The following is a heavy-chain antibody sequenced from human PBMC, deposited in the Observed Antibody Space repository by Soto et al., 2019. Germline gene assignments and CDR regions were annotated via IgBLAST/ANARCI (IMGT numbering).Heavy chain of an antibody. D-gene: IGHD6-19*01. CDR3: DRVVAGSNRARGTTNLGSAPRGYYGMDV. CDR1: GGSIGSSGYS. CDR2: ISHTGPA. V-gene: IGHV4-30-2*01. Sequence: PSETLSLTCAVSGGSIGSSGYSWSWVRQPSGKGLEWIGYISHTGPAYYNPSLRSRVTISLDRSRNHFSLRLTSVTAADTAIYYCDRVVAGSNRARGTTNLGSAPRGYYGMDVWGQGTTVTVSS. J-gene: IGHJ6*02.